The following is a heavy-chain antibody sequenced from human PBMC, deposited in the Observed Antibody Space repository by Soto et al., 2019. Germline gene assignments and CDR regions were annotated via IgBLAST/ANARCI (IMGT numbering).Heavy chain of an antibody. CDR2: IYYSGST. J-gene: IGHJ6*02. V-gene: IGHV4-59*01. D-gene: IGHD6-19*01. CDR1: GGSISSYY. CDR3: AGDLRGAGTSGYYGMDV. Sequence: SETLSITCTVSGGSISSYYWSWIRQPPGKGLEWIGYIYYSGSTTYQPSLKSRVTISVDRSQNQFSLELTSVTAADTAVYFCAGDLRGAGTSGYYGMDVWGQGTTVTVSS.